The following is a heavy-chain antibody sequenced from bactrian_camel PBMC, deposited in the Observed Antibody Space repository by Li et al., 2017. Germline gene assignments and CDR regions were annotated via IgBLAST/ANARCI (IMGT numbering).Heavy chain of an antibody. CDR2: IQDDGAK. J-gene: IGHJ4*01. Sequence: HVQLVESGGGSVQAGGSLRLSCATRGYTRRSGCLAWFRQVPGKEREMVAQIQDDGAKHYDSTAEGRFTISKDAAKDTVYLQMNSLKPEDSGMYYCAVDGPVAFCSDYPSDFRGWGQGTQVTVS. CDR1: GYTRRSGC. V-gene: IGHV3S55*01. CDR3: AVDGPVAFCSDYPSDFRG. D-gene: IGHD2*01.